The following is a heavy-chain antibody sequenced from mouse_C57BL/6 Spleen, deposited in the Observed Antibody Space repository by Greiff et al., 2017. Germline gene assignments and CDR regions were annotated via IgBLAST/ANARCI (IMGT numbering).Heavy chain of an antibody. Sequence: VQLQQSGPELVKPGASVKISCKASGYAFSSSWMNWVKQRPGQGLEWIGRIYPGDGDTNYNGKFKGKATLTADKSSSTAYMQLSSLTSEDSAVYYCAASRKVVDWCFDVWGTGTTVTVSS. V-gene: IGHV1-82*01. CDR2: IYPGDGDT. CDR1: GYAFSSSW. J-gene: IGHJ1*03. CDR3: AASRKVVDWCFDV. D-gene: IGHD1-1*01.